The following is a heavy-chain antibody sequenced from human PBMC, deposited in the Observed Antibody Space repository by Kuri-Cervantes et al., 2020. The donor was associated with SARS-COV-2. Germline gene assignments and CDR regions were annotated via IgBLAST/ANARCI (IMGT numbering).Heavy chain of an antibody. V-gene: IGHV4-39*01. J-gene: IGHJ4*02. CDR1: GGSISSSSYY. CDR2: IYYSGST. D-gene: IGHD2-15*01. Sequence: SETLSLTCTVSGGSISSSSYYWGWIRQPPGKGLEWIGSIYYSGSTYYNPSLKSRVTISVDTSKNQFSLKLSPVTAADTAVYYCARLPATVTPHYWGQGTLVTVSS. CDR3: ARLPATVTPHY.